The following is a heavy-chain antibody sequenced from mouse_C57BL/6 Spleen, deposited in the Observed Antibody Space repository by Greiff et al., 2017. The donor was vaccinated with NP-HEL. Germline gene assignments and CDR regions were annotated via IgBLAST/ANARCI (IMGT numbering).Heavy chain of an antibody. CDR2: ISSGSSTI. CDR3: ASYYSIAWFAY. CDR1: GFTFSDYG. J-gene: IGHJ3*01. Sequence: EVNVVESGGGLVKPGGSLKLSCAASGFTFSDYGMHWVRQAPEKGLEWVAYISSGSSTIYYADTVKGRFTISRDNAKNTLFLQMTSLRSEDTAMYYCASYYSIAWFAYWGQGTLVTVSA. V-gene: IGHV5-17*01. D-gene: IGHD2-5*01.